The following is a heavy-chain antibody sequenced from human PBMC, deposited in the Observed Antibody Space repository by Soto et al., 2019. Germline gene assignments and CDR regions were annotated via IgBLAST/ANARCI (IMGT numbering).Heavy chain of an antibody. Sequence: GEYLKIYCKGSGYSFTSYWIGWVRQMPGKGLQWMGIIYPGDSDTRYSPSFQGQVTISADKSISTAYLQWSSLKASDTAMYYCARHGDIAARPIYYYGMDVWGQGTTVTVSS. V-gene: IGHV5-51*01. CDR2: IYPGDSDT. CDR3: ARHGDIAARPIYYYGMDV. J-gene: IGHJ6*02. CDR1: GYSFTSYW. D-gene: IGHD6-6*01.